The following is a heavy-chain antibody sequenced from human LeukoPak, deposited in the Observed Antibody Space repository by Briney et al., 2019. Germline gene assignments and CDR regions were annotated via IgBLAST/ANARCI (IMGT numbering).Heavy chain of an antibody. Sequence: ASVKVSCKASVYTFTSYYMHWVRQAPGQGLEWMGIINPSGGSTSYAQKFQGRVTMTRDTSTSTVYMELSSLRSEDTAVYYCASGDSSWYYFDYWGQGTLVTVSS. CDR2: INPSGGST. CDR1: VYTFTSYY. CDR3: ASGDSSWYYFDY. V-gene: IGHV1-46*03. J-gene: IGHJ4*02. D-gene: IGHD6-13*01.